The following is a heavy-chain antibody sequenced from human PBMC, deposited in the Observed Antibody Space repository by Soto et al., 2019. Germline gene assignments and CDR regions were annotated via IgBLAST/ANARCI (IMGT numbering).Heavy chain of an antibody. V-gene: IGHV4-59*08. CDR2: IYYGGST. J-gene: IGHJ4*02. CDR3: ARTLGPQVTGYVDSDYRWTIDQ. D-gene: IGHD4-4*01. CDR1: GDSISTDY. Sequence: SETLSLTCTVSGDSISTDYWSWIRQSPGKGLEWIGFIYYGGSTNYNPSLKSRVTISVDTPKNQFFLKLSSVTAADTGVYFCARTLGPQVTGYVDSDYRWTIDQWGQGTLVTVSS.